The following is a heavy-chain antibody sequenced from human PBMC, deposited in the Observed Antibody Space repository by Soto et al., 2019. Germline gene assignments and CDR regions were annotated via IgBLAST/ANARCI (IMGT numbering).Heavy chain of an antibody. J-gene: IGHJ6*02. V-gene: IGHV4-59*08. Sequence: SETPSLTCTVSGGSISSYYWSWIRQPPGKGLEWIGSIYYSGSTNYNPSLKSRVTISVDTSKNQFSLKLSSVTAADTAVYYCASQQLVHYYYGMDVWGQGTTVTVSS. CDR3: ASQQLVHYYYGMDV. D-gene: IGHD6-13*01. CDR2: IYYSGST. CDR1: GGSISSYY.